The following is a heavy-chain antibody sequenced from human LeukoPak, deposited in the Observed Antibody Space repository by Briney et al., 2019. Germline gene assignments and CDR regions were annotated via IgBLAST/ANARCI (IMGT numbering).Heavy chain of an antibody. Sequence: GGSLRLSCAVSGFTVSSNYMSWVRQAPGKGLEWVGRIKSKTDGGTTDYAAPAKGRFTISRDDSKNTLYLQMNSLRTEDTAVYYCTTEELLWFGELSDTLDYWGQGTLVTVSS. V-gene: IGHV3-15*01. J-gene: IGHJ4*02. CDR3: TTEELLWFGELSDTLDY. CDR2: IKSKTDGGTT. CDR1: GFTVSSNY. D-gene: IGHD3-10*01.